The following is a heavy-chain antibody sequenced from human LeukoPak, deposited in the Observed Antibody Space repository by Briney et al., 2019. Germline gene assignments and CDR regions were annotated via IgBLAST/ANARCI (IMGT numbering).Heavy chain of an antibody. CDR2: ISSSSTST. CDR1: GFTFSSYA. Sequence: PGGSLRLSCAASGFTFSSYAMNWVRQAPGKGLEWVSAISSSSTSTYYADSVKGRFTISRDNSKNSLYLQMNSLRAEDTAVYYFAKVPGSWPKGSSYYFVYWGQGTLVTVSS. D-gene: IGHD6-6*01. CDR3: AKVPGSWPKGSSYYFVY. V-gene: IGHV3-23*01. J-gene: IGHJ4*02.